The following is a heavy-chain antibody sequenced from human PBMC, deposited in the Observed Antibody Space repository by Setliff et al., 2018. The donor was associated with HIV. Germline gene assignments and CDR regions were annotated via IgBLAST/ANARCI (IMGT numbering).Heavy chain of an antibody. V-gene: IGHV4-4*07. CDR3: ARDQKGYSYGYFDS. J-gene: IGHJ4*02. D-gene: IGHD5-18*01. Sequence: PSETLSLTCTSSGDSISGYYWSWIRQPAGKGLEWIGRMHTSGNTNYNPSLKSRVTMSVDTSKNQFSLRLSSVTAADTAVYSCARDQKGYSYGYFDSWGQGTLVTVSS. CDR2: MHTSGNT. CDR1: GDSISGYY.